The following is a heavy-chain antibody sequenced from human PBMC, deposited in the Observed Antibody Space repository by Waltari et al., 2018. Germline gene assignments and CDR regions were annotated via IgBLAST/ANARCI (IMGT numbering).Heavy chain of an antibody. J-gene: IGHJ4*02. V-gene: IGHV4-30-4*08. Sequence: QAQLQESGPGLVKPSQTLSLTCTVSGGSISSGDYYWSWIRQPPGKGLEWIGYIYYSGSTYYNPSLKSRVTLSVDTSKNQFSLKLSSVTAADTAVYYCARVPPYSGSFHFDYWGQGTLVTVSS. CDR1: GGSISSGDYY. CDR3: ARVPPYSGSFHFDY. D-gene: IGHD1-26*01. CDR2: IYYSGST.